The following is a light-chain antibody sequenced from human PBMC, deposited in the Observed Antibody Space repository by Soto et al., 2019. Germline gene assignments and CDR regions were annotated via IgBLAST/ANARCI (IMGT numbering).Light chain of an antibody. V-gene: IGKV3-11*01. CDR2: DVS. J-gene: IGKJ4*01. CDR3: QQRSNWPLT. CDR1: QSVTSF. Sequence: EIVLTQSPVTLSLSPGERATLSCRASQSVTSFLAWYQQKPGQAPRLLIYDVSQRATGIPARFSGSGSGTDFTLIISSLEPEDFAVYYCQQRSNWPLTFGGGTKVEIK.